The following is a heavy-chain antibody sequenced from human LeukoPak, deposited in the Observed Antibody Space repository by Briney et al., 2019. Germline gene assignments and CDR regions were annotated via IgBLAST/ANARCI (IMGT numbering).Heavy chain of an antibody. J-gene: IGHJ4*02. V-gene: IGHV1-2*02. Sequence: ASVKVSCKAYGYTFTGYYKHWVRQAPGQGLEWMGWINPNSGGTNYAQKFQGRVTMTRDTSISTAYMELSRLRSDDTAVYYCARGEYYYGSGSDFDYWGQGTLVTVSS. CDR3: ARGEYYYGSGSDFDY. CDR1: GYTFTGYY. D-gene: IGHD3-10*01. CDR2: INPNSGGT.